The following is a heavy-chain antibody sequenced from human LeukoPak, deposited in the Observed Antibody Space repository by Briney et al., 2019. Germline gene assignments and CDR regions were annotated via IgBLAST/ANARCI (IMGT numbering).Heavy chain of an antibody. D-gene: IGHD6-25*01. J-gene: IGHJ4*02. CDR1: GCTFSSYA. CDR3: ASGRAAAFDY. Sequence: GASVKVSCKASGCTFSSYAISWVRQAPGQGLEWMGGIIPIFGTANYAQKFQGRVTITADESTSTAYMELSSLRSEDTAVYYCASGRAAAFDYWGQGTLVTVSS. CDR2: IIPIFGTA. V-gene: IGHV1-69*01.